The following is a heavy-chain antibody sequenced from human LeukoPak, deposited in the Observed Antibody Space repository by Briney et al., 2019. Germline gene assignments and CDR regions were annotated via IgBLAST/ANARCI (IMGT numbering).Heavy chain of an antibody. V-gene: IGHV3-30*02. Sequence: KSGGSLRLSCAASGFTFSSYGMHWVRQAPGKGLEWVAVIWYDGSNKYYADSVKGRFTISRDNSKNTLYLQMNSLRAEDTAVYYCAKPHYYDSSGPNYWGQGTRVTASS. CDR2: IWYDGSNK. J-gene: IGHJ4*02. CDR3: AKPHYYDSSGPNY. CDR1: GFTFSSYG. D-gene: IGHD3-22*01.